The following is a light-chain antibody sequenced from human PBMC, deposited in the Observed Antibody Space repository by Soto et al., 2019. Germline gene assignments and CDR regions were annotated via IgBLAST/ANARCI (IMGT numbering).Light chain of an antibody. Sequence: DIQMTQSPSTLTASLGDRDTITCRGKQSSSSYLNWYQQKPGKAPKLLIYAASSLHSGVPSRFSGSGSGTDFTLTISSLQPEDFATYYCQQSYSTPVTFGQGTKVDIK. CDR2: AAS. CDR1: QSSSSY. CDR3: QQSYSTPVT. J-gene: IGKJ1*01. V-gene: IGKV1-39*01.